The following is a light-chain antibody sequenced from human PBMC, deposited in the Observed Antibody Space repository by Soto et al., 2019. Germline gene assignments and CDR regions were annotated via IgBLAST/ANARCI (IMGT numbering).Light chain of an antibody. Sequence: QSPRTQPPSASLSPGQSVTMSCTGTSSDVGGYNYVSWYQQHPGKAPKLMIYEVTKRPSGVPDRFSGSKSGNTASLTVSGLQAEDEADYFCSSFAGTIFYVFGTGTKVTVL. CDR1: SSDVGGYNY. J-gene: IGLJ1*01. CDR2: EVT. V-gene: IGLV2-8*01. CDR3: SSFAGTIFYV.